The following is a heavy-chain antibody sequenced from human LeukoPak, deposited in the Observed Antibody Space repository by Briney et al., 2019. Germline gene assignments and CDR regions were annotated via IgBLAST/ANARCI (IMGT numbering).Heavy chain of an antibody. D-gene: IGHD2-15*01. J-gene: IGHJ6*03. CDR1: GGSISSYY. Sequence: SETLSLTCTVSGGSISSYYWSWIRQPAGKGLEWIGRIYTSGGTNYNPSLKSRVTMSVDTSKNQFSLKLSSVTAADTAVYYCARTTEGYCRGRSCYSYYYYMDVWGKGTTVTVSS. CDR2: IYTSGGT. V-gene: IGHV4-4*07. CDR3: ARTTEGYCRGRSCYSYYYYMDV.